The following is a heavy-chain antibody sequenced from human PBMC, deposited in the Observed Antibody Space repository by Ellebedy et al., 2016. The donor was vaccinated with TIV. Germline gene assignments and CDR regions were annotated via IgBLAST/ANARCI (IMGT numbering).Heavy chain of an antibody. V-gene: IGHV3-15*07. J-gene: IGHJ6*02. CDR3: TRDHFRIPPGAMDV. CDR1: GFTFRNAW. D-gene: IGHD2/OR15-2a*01. Sequence: GESLKISCGASGFTFRNAWFNWVRRAPGKGLEWVGRIKSTTDGGAADLAAAVKGRFVISRDDSENTVYLQMNGLSIDDSAVYFCTRDHFRIPPGAMDVWGPGTTVTVSS. CDR2: IKSTTDGGAA.